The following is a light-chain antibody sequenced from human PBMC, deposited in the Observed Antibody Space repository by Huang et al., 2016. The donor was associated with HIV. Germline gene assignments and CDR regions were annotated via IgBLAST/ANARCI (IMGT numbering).Light chain of an antibody. V-gene: IGKV3-15*01. CDR1: QSIGDN. CDR3: HQYNNWPPAWT. J-gene: IGKJ1*01. Sequence: EIVVTQSPATVSVSPGERATLSCRASQSIGDNVAWYQQKPGQAPKRLLYGASMRATGIPARFRGSGSGTEFTLTISSLQSEDFAVYYCHQYNNWPPAWTFGQGTKVEIK. CDR2: GAS.